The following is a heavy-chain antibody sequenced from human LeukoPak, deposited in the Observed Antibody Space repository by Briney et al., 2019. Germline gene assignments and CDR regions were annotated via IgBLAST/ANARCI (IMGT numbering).Heavy chain of an antibody. CDR2: ISYDGSNK. CDR3: AKNREYGGNSPVDY. Sequence: GGSLRLSCAASGISFSAHGMHWVRQAPGKGLEWVAVISYDGSNKYYADSVKGRFTISRDKSKNTLYVQMNSLRVEDTALYYCAKNREYGGNSPVDYWGQGTLVTVSS. J-gene: IGHJ4*02. CDR1: GISFSAHG. V-gene: IGHV3-30*12. D-gene: IGHD4-23*01.